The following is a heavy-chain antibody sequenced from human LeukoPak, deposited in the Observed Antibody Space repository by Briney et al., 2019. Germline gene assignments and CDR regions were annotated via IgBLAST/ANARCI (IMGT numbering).Heavy chain of an antibody. J-gene: IGHJ4*02. V-gene: IGHV4-59*01. Sequence: SETLSLTCTVSGGSISRYYWSWIRQPPGKELEWIGYNYYSGSTNYNPSLKSRVTISVDTSKNQFSLKLSSVTAADTDVYYCASRSYWGQGTLVTVSS. CDR1: GGSISRYY. CDR2: NYYSGST. CDR3: ASRSY.